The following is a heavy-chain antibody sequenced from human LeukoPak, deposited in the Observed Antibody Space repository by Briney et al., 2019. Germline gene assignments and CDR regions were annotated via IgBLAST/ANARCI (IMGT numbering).Heavy chain of an antibody. V-gene: IGHV3-30*03. CDR1: GFTFSSYG. CDR2: ISYDGSNK. CDR3: AILEGDY. J-gene: IGHJ4*02. Sequence: PGGSLRLSCAASGFTFSSYGMHWVRQAPGKGLEWVAVISYDGSNKYYADSVKGRFTISRDNSKNTLYLQMNSLRAEDTAVYYCAILEGDYWGQGTLVTVSS.